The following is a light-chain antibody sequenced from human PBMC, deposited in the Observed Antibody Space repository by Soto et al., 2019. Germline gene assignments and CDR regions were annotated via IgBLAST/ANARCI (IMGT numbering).Light chain of an antibody. CDR2: GNT. J-gene: IGLJ1*01. CDR3: QSYDNSLSGYV. Sequence: QAVVTQPPSVSGAPGQRVTISCTGSSSNIGAGYDVHWYQQHPGTAPKLLIFGNTNRPSGVPDRFSGSKSGTSASLAITGLQAEDEADYYCQSYDNSLSGYVFATGTQLTVL. CDR1: SSNIGAGYD. V-gene: IGLV1-40*01.